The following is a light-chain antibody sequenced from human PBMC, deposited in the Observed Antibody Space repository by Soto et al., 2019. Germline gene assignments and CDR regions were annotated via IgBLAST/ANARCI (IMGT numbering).Light chain of an antibody. CDR1: QSISRW. J-gene: IGKJ1*01. CDR3: QQYNSYPWT. Sequence: DIHMTQSPSTLSASVGDRVTITSPASQSISRWLARYQQKPGKAPKLLIYKASSFESGGPSRFGGSASGTEFTITISSLQPDDSATHSCQQYNSYPWTCGQGTRVESK. CDR2: KAS. V-gene: IGKV1-5*03.